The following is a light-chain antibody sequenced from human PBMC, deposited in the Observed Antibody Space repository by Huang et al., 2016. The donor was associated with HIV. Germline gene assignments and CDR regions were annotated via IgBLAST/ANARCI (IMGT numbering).Light chain of an antibody. CDR2: GAF. CDR1: QSVGSD. V-gene: IGKV3-15*01. Sequence: EIVMTQSPATLSVSPGDTATLSCRASQSVGSDLAWYQHKSGQAPRLLIYGAFIRATGIPARFGGSVSGTEFTLTISSLQSEDIAVYYCQHYNDWPPWTFGQGTKVEIK. CDR3: QHYNDWPPWT. J-gene: IGKJ1*01.